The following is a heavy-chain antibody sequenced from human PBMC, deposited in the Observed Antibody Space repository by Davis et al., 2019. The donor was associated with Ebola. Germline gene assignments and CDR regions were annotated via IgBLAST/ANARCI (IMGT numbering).Heavy chain of an antibody. CDR2: IIPIFGTA. CDR3: AREDYYDSSCYSIGGGFDY. J-gene: IGHJ4*02. V-gene: IGHV1-69*06. Sequence: SVKVSCKASGGAFSSYAISWLRHAPGQGLEWMGGIIPIFGTANYAQKFQGRDTITADKSTSTAYMELSSLRSAYTAVYYCAREDYYDSSCYSIGGGFDYWGQGTLVTVSS. D-gene: IGHD3-22*01. CDR1: GGAFSSYA.